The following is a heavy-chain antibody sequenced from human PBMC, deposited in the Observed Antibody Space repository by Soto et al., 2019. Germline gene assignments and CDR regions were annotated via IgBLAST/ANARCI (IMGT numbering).Heavy chain of an antibody. V-gene: IGHV4-31*03. CDR2: IYYSGST. Sequence: QVQLQESGPGLVKPSQTLSLTCTVSGGSISSGGYYWTWIRQHPGKGLEWIGYIYYSGSTYYNPSLQSRITRSLDTPKGQFSLQLSAVTAADTAECYCARASDRGSYFTLDYWGQGTVVTVSS. CDR3: ARASDRGSYFTLDY. D-gene: IGHD1-26*01. J-gene: IGHJ4*02. CDR1: GGSISSGGYY.